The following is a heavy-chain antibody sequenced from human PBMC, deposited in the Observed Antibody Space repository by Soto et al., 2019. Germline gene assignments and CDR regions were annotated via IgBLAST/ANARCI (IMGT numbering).Heavy chain of an antibody. J-gene: IGHJ4*02. CDR2: IYYSGST. Sequence: QVQLQELGPGLVKPSQTLSLTCTVSGGSISSGGYYWSWIRQHPGKGLEWIGYIYYSGSTYYNPSLKSRVTISVDTSKNQFSLKLSSVTAADTAVYYCARGDWHIDYYDSSGYYRMNYFDYWGQGTLVTVSS. CDR1: GGSISSGGYY. V-gene: IGHV4-31*03. CDR3: ARGDWHIDYYDSSGYYRMNYFDY. D-gene: IGHD3-22*01.